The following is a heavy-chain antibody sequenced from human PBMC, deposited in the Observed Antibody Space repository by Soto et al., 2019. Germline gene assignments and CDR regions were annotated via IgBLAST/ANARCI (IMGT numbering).Heavy chain of an antibody. CDR1: GGSISSYY. CDR2: IYYSGST. J-gene: IGHJ4*02. Sequence: SETLSLTCTVSGGSISSYYWSWIRQPPGKGLEWIGYIYYSGSTNYNPSLKSRVTISVDTSKNQFSLKLSSVTAADTAVYYCARQENGDLFDYWGQGTLVTVAS. V-gene: IGHV4-59*01. D-gene: IGHD4-17*01. CDR3: ARQENGDLFDY.